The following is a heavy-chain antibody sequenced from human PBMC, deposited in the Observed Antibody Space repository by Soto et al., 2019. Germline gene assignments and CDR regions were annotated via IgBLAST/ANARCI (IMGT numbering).Heavy chain of an antibody. CDR2: IISTTNYI. CDR1: GXTITRYG. J-gene: IGHJ4*02. Sequence: GSLRLSCAASGXTITRYGMNWVRQAPGKGLELVSSIISTTNYIYYAGSVKGRFTVSIDNAKNSVYLEMTSLRAEDTALYYFARESEDLTSNFDYWGQGTLVTVSS. V-gene: IGHV3-21*01. CDR3: ARESEDLTSNFDY.